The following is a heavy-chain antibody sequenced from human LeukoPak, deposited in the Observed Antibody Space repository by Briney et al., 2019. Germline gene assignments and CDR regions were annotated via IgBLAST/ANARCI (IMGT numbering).Heavy chain of an antibody. CDR2: ISAYNGNT. CDR3: AREGYCSGGSCYRDFDY. J-gene: IGHJ4*02. V-gene: IGHV1-18*01. Sequence: ASVKVSFKASGYTFTSYGISWVRQAPGQGLEWMGWISAYNGNTNYAQKFQDRVTMTTDTSTSTAYMELRSLRSDDTAVYYCAREGYCSGGSCYRDFDYWGQGTLVTVSS. D-gene: IGHD2-15*01. CDR1: GYTFTSYG.